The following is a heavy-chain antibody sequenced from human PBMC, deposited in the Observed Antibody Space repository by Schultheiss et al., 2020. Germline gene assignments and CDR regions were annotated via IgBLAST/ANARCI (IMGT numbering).Heavy chain of an antibody. D-gene: IGHD2-8*02. V-gene: IGHV3-74*01. J-gene: IGHJ4*02. CDR3: ATGCPGGVSSYYFYY. CDR2: INSDGSST. CDR1: GFTFSSYW. Sequence: GESLKISCAASGFTFSSYWMHWVRQAPGKGLVWVSRINSDGSSTSYADSVKGRFTISRDNSKNTLYLQMNSLRAEDTAVYYCATGCPGGVSSYYFYYWGQGTPFTVS.